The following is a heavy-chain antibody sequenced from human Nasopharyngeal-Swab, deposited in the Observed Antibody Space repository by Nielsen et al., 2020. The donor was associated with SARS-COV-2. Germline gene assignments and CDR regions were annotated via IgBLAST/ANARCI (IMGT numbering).Heavy chain of an antibody. CDR2: ISSSSSSI. Sequence: GGSLRLSCAASGVTFSSYSMNWVRQAPGKGQEWVSYISSSSSSIYYADSVKGRFTISRDNAKNSLCLQMDSLRDEDSAVYYCARDPAYYFGSGSYYPDYWGQGTLVTVSS. CDR1: GVTFSSYS. V-gene: IGHV3-48*02. CDR3: ARDPAYYFGSGSYYPDY. J-gene: IGHJ4*02. D-gene: IGHD3-10*01.